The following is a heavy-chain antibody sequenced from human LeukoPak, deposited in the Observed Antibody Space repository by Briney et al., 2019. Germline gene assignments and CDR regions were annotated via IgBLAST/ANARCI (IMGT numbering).Heavy chain of an antibody. CDR3: ARALYSYVSGSNFDY. V-gene: IGHV1-2*02. J-gene: IGHJ4*02. CDR2: INPDSGDT. CDR1: GYTFTAYY. D-gene: IGHD5-18*01. Sequence: ASVKVSCKASGYTFTAYYMHWVRQAPGQGLEWMGWINPDSGDTNYAQKFQGRVTMTRDTSISTAYMELSRLRSDDTAVYYCARALYSYVSGSNFDYWGQGTLVTVSS.